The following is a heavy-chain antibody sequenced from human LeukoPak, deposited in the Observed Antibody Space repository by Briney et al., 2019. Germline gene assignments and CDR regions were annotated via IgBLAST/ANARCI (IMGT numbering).Heavy chain of an antibody. CDR1: GGSISSYY. CDR2: IYYSGST. J-gene: IGHJ4*02. V-gene: IGHV4-59*01. Sequence: LETLSLTCTVSGGSISSYYWSWIRQPPGKGLEWIGYIYYSGSTNYNPSLKSRVTISVDTSKNQFSLKLSSVTAADTAVYYCASTYCSSTSCYKDRDFDYWGQGTLVTVSS. D-gene: IGHD2-2*02. CDR3: ASTYCSSTSCYKDRDFDY.